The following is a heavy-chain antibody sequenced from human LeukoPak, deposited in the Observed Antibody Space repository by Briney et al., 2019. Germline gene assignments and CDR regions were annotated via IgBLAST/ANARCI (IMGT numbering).Heavy chain of an antibody. Sequence: GGSLRLSCAASGFTFSSYAMHWVRQAPGKGLEWVAVISYDGSNKYYADSVKGRFTISRDNSKNTLYLQMNSLRAEDTAVYYCAVVTAYNWFDPWGQGTLVTVSS. D-gene: IGHD2-21*02. CDR1: GFTFSSYA. CDR2: ISYDGSNK. J-gene: IGHJ5*02. CDR3: AVVTAYNWFDP. V-gene: IGHV3-30-3*01.